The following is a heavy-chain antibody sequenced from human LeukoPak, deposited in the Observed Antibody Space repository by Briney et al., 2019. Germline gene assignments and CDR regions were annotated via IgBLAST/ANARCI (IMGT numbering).Heavy chain of an antibody. Sequence: GASVTVSCKASGGTFSSYAISWVRQAPGQGLEWMGGIIPIFGTANYAQKFQGRVTITADESTSTAYMELSSLRSEDTAVYYCARGDYGDYVRFQPFDYWGQGTLVTVSS. CDR2: IIPIFGTA. CDR3: ARGDYGDYVRFQPFDY. V-gene: IGHV1-69*13. CDR1: GGTFSSYA. D-gene: IGHD4-17*01. J-gene: IGHJ4*02.